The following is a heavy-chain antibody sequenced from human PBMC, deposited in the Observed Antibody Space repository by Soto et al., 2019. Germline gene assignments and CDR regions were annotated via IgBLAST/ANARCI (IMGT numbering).Heavy chain of an antibody. V-gene: IGHV4-59*01. CDR1: GGSISSYY. D-gene: IGHD2-21*02. Sequence: PSETLSLTCTVSGGSISSYYWSWIRQPPGKGLEWIGYIYYRGSTNYNPSLKSRVTISVDTSKNQFSLKLNSVTAADTAVYYCARDLWGYCGTDCYPLDVWGQGTTVTVSS. J-gene: IGHJ6*02. CDR2: IYYRGST. CDR3: ARDLWGYCGTDCYPLDV.